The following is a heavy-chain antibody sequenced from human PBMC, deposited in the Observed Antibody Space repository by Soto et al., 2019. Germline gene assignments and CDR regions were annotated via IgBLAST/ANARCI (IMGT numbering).Heavy chain of an antibody. CDR3: ARGGGNPASTNDF. D-gene: IGHD3-16*01. CDR2: IHSSGST. V-gene: IGHV4-34*01. CDR1: RGSFSYFH. Sequence: QVQLQQWGGGLLKPSETLSLTCGLHRGSFSYFHWSWIRQPPGKGLEWIGEIHSSGSTNYNPSLRSRVTMSIDTSPMQFSLTLYSVTAADTAVYYCARGGGNPASTNDFWGQGALVTVSS. J-gene: IGHJ4*02.